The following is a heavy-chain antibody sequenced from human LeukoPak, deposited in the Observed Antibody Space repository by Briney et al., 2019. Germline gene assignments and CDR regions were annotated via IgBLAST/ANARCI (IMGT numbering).Heavy chain of an antibody. D-gene: IGHD6-19*01. Sequence: GGSLRLSCTASGFTFGDYLMSWFRQAPGKGLEWIGFISGGTTEYAASVKGRFTISRDDSTSIAYLQMNSLTTGDTAVYYCSRGSGWLSVYWGQGTLVTVSS. CDR1: GFTFGDYL. CDR3: SRGSGWLSVY. J-gene: IGHJ4*02. CDR2: ISGGTT. V-gene: IGHV3-49*03.